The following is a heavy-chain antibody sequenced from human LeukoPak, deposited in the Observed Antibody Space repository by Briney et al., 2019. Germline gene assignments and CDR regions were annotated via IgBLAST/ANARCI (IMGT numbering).Heavy chain of an antibody. J-gene: IGHJ4*02. CDR3: ARGSSSHKEGEFDY. V-gene: IGHV4-61*05. Sequence: SETLSLTCTVSGGSISSSSYYWVWIRQPPGKGLEWIGYIYYSGSTNYNPSLKSRVTISVDTSKNQFSLKLSSVTAADTAVYYCARGSSSHKEGEFDYWGQGTLVTVSS. CDR2: IYYSGST. CDR1: GGSISSSSYY. D-gene: IGHD6-13*01.